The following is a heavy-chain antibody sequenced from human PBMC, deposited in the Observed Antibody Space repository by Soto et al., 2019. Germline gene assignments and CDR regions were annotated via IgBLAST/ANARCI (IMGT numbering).Heavy chain of an antibody. Sequence: AGGSLRLSCAASGFTFSSYWMSWVRQAPGRGLEWVANIKQDGSEKYYVDSVKGRFTISRDNAKKSLYLQMNSLRAEDTAVYYCARVSYGDYYFQHWGQGTLVTVYS. J-gene: IGHJ1*01. CDR1: GFTFSSYW. CDR3: ARVSYGDYYFQH. CDR2: IKQDGSEK. D-gene: IGHD4-17*01. V-gene: IGHV3-7*03.